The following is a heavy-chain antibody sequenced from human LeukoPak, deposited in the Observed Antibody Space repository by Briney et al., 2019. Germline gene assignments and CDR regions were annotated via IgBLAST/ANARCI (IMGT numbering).Heavy chain of an antibody. CDR2: TYCRSKWYN. J-gene: IGHJ4*02. CDR1: GDSVSSNSAA. D-gene: IGHD3-16*02. Sequence: SQTLSLTCAISGDSVSSNSAAWNWIRQSPSRGLEWLGRTYCRSKWYNDYAVSVKSRITINPDTSKNQFSLQLNSVTPEDTAVYYCARSNLEDDYVWGSYRYDIPYFDYWGQGTLVTVSS. V-gene: IGHV6-1*01. CDR3: ARSNLEDDYVWGSYRYDIPYFDY.